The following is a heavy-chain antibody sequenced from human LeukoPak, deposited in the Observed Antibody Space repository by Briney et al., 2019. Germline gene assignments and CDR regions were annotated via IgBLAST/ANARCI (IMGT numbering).Heavy chain of an antibody. J-gene: IGHJ3*02. D-gene: IGHD2-21*02. Sequence: PGGSLRPSCAPSGSTFSTYAMSWVRQAPGKGLEWVQAIRGSGGSTYYADSVKGRFTISRDNSKNTLYLQMNSLRAEDTAVYYCAKEKAVVVTAYDAFDIWGQGTMVTVSS. CDR3: AKEKAVVVTAYDAFDI. CDR2: IRGSGGST. V-gene: IGHV3-23*01. CDR1: GSTFSTYA.